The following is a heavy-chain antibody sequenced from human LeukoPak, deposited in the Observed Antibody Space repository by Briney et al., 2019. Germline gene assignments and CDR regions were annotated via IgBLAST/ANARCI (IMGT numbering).Heavy chain of an antibody. D-gene: IGHD2-2*01. V-gene: IGHV4-34*01. CDR3: ARGWVRYCSSTSCYGNWFDP. CDR1: GGSFRGYY. J-gene: IGHJ5*02. CDR2: INHSGST. Sequence: SETLSLTCAVYGGSFRGYYWSWMRQPPGKGLEWIGEINHSGSTNYNPSLKSRVTISVDTPKNQFSLKLSSVTAADTAVYDCARGWVRYCSSTSCYGNWFDPWGQGTLVTVSS.